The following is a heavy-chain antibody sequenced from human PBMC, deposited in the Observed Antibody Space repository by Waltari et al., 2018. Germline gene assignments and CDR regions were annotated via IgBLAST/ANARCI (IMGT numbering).Heavy chain of an antibody. CDR3: ARREGVGARIDY. CDR2: IYHSGST. V-gene: IGHV4-38-2*01. D-gene: IGHD1-26*01. Sequence: QVQLQESGTGLVKPSETLSLTCAVSGYPITSGYYWGRIRQPPGKGLEWIGSIYHSGSTYYNPSLKSRVTISVDTSKNQFSLKLSSVTAADTAVYYCARREGVGARIDYWGQGTLVTVSS. J-gene: IGHJ4*02. CDR1: GYPITSGYY.